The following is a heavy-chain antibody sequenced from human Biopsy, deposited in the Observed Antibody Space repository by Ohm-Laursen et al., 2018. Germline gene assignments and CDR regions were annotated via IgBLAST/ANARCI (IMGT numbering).Heavy chain of an antibody. Sequence: GASVKVSCKVSGYSFTSYYMHWVRQAPGQGLEWMGMINPSGSTTCYPQIFQGRVTMTRDTSKSTVYMELSSLRSADTAVYFCARNTGWYGDLYYFDYWGQGTLVTVSS. D-gene: IGHD6-19*01. CDR2: INPSGSTT. J-gene: IGHJ4*02. CDR3: ARNTGWYGDLYYFDY. V-gene: IGHV1-46*01. CDR1: GYSFTSYY.